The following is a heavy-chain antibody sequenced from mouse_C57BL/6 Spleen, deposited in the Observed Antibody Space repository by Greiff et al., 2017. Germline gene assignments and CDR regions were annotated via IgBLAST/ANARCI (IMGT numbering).Heavy chain of an antibody. CDR3: ARWGDYFDY. CDR2: IDPEDGET. Sequence: EVQLQQSGAELVKPGASVKLSCTASGFNIKDYYMHWVKQRTEQGLEWIGRIDPEDGETKYAPNFQGKATITADTSSNTAYLQLSSLTSEDTAVYYCARWGDYFDYWGQGTTLTVSS. V-gene: IGHV14-2*01. J-gene: IGHJ2*01. CDR1: GFNIKDYY.